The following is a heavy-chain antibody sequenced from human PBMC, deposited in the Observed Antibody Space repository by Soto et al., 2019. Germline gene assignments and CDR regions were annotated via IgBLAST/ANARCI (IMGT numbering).Heavy chain of an antibody. Sequence: SETLSLTCTVSDGSISTYFCNWIRQPAGKGLEWIGRIDNSGNTNYNPSLKSRVTMSADTSRNQFSLKLNSVTAADTAVYYCARGGQDFWSGPFDYWGQGALVTVS. V-gene: IGHV4-4*07. CDR3: ARGGQDFWSGPFDY. D-gene: IGHD3-3*01. J-gene: IGHJ4*02. CDR1: DGSISTYF. CDR2: IDNSGNT.